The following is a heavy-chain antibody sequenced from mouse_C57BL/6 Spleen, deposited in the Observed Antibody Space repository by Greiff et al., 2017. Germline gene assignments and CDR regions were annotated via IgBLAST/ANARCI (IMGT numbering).Heavy chain of an antibody. Sequence: QVQLQQPGAELVRPGSSVKLSCKASGYTFTSYWMDWVKQRPGQGLEWIGNIYPSDSETHYNQKFTDKATLTVDNSSSTAYMQLSSLTSEDAAVYYCATPMTTVVADWYFDVWGTGTTVTVSS. V-gene: IGHV1-61*01. CDR3: ATPMTTVVADWYFDV. CDR2: IYPSDSET. D-gene: IGHD1-1*01. J-gene: IGHJ1*03. CDR1: GYTFTSYW.